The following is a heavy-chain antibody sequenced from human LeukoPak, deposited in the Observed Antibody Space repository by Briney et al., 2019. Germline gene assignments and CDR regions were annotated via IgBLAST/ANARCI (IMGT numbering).Heavy chain of an antibody. CDR1: GFTFNNYD. V-gene: IGHV3-33*01. Sequence: GKSLRLSCAASGFTFNNYDMHWVRQAPGKGLEWVAVIWYDGTSKYYADSVKGRFTISRDNAKNTLYVQMNSLGAEDTAGYYCARAVGSGAAAALDYWGQGTLVTVSS. CDR3: ARAVGSGAAAALDY. J-gene: IGHJ4*02. CDR2: IWYDGTSK. D-gene: IGHD6-13*01.